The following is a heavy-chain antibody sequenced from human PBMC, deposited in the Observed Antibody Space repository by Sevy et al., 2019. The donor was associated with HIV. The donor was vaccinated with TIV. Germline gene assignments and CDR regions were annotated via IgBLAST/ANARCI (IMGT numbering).Heavy chain of an antibody. CDR2: VRNDGSNK. Sequence: GGSLRLSCAASGFSLTTSDMHWVRQAPGKGLEWVAYVRNDGSNKYYADSVRDRFTISRDSPKNKLYLQMNSLRDEDTAIYYCARGRKTTEEWLEEVDYYYGLDVWGQGTTVTVSS. CDR1: GFSLTTSD. D-gene: IGHD2-8*01. V-gene: IGHV3-30*02. CDR3: ARGRKTTEEWLEEVDYYYGLDV. J-gene: IGHJ6*02.